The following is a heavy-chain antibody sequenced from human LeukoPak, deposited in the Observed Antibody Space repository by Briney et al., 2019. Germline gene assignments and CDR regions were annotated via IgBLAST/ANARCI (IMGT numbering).Heavy chain of an antibody. CDR1: GFTFSNYA. CDR3: ARVELNGYNVDY. J-gene: IGHJ4*02. Sequence: PGGSLRLSCAASGFTFSNYAMHWVRQAPGKGLEWVAIIWYDGSNKDYADSVKGRFTISRDNSKKTLYLQINSLRVEDTAVYYCARVELNGYNVDYWGQGTLVTVSS. V-gene: IGHV3-33*01. CDR2: IWYDGSNK. D-gene: IGHD5-24*01.